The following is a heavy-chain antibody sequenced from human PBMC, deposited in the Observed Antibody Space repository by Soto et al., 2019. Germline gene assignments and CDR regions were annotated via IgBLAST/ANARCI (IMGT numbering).Heavy chain of an antibody. CDR3: ARRFVVVTAAQLGAFDV. D-gene: IGHD2-21*02. CDR1: VGTFSSYA. J-gene: IGHJ3*01. V-gene: IGHV1-69*06. Sequence: QVQLLQSGAEVKKPGSSVKVSCKPSVGTFSSYAISWVRQAPGQGLGWRGDIRCIFGTTNSAPTFQGRVTITADKFTSTAYMELASLRSEDTAVYYCARRFVVVTAAQLGAFDVWGQGTMVTVSS. CDR2: IRCIFGTT.